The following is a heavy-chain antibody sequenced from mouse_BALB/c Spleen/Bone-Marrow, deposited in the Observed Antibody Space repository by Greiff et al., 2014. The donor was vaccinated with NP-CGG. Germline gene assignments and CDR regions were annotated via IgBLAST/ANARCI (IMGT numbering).Heavy chain of an antibody. Sequence: EVKLVESGPELVKHGASMKISCKASGYSFTGYTMNWVKQIHGKNLEWIGLINPYNDNTNYNQKFKGKATLIVDKSSSTAYMELLSLTSEDSAVYYCARSGTVVGTYYFDYWGQGTTLTVSS. CDR1: GYSFTGYT. CDR3: ARSGTVVGTYYFDY. CDR2: INPYNDNT. J-gene: IGHJ2*01. V-gene: IGHV1-37*01. D-gene: IGHD1-1*01.